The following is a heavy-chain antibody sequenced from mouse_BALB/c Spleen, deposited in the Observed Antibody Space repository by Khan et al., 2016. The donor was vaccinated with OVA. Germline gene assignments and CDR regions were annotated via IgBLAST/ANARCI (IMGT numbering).Heavy chain of an antibody. CDR3: VRDGAYHRNDGWFAY. Sequence: VQLQESGAELARPGASVKMSCKASGYTFTSYTIHWIKKRPGQGLEWIGYINPGNGYTNYNQKFKDRATLTTDKSSTTAYLQLSSLTSGDSAVYNCVRDGAYHRNDGWFAYWGQGTLVTVSA. CDR2: INPGNGYT. CDR1: GYTFTSYT. V-gene: IGHV1-4*01. D-gene: IGHD2-14*01. J-gene: IGHJ3*01.